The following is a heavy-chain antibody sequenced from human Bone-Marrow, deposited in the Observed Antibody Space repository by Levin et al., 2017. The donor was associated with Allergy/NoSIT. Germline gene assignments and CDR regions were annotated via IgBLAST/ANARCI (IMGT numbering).Heavy chain of an antibody. CDR1: GFTFSSFW. Sequence: GESLKISCAASGFTFSSFWMSWVRQAPGKGLEWVANIKKDGSEKYYVDSVKDRFTISRDNAKNLLYLQMNSLRVEDTAVYYCAREPPVTSRLRDHWGQGTLVTVSS. CDR2: IKKDGSEK. J-gene: IGHJ4*02. CDR3: AREPPVTSRLRDH. D-gene: IGHD2-21*02. V-gene: IGHV3-7*01.